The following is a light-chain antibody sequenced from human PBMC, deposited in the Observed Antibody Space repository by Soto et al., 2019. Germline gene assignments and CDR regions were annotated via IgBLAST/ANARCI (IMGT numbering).Light chain of an antibody. CDR3: QQYGSSIT. J-gene: IGKJ5*01. V-gene: IGKV3-20*01. CDR1: QSVRSGY. CDR2: ATS. Sequence: EIVLTQSPGTLSLSPGERATLSCRASQSVRSGYLAWYQQIPGQAPRLLIYATSSRATGSPDRFSGGGSGTDFTLTISRLEPEDFAVDYCQQYGSSITFGQGTRLESK.